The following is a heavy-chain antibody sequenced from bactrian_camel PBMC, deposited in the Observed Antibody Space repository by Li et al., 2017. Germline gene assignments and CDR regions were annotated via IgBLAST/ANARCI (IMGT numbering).Heavy chain of an antibody. D-gene: IGHD1*01. Sequence: HVQLVESGGGSVQAGGSLRLSCTASGITETPYSMGWFRQAPGKEREEVASISDDGITHYADSVKDRFTVSKDNAKNTLYLHMNSLKPEDSAMYYCAADSRSQLCTSVYNVPYYSYSGQGTQVTVS. CDR2: ISDDGIT. J-gene: IGHJ4*01. CDR3: AADSRSQLCTSVYNVPYYSY. V-gene: IGHV3S53*01. CDR1: GITETPYS.